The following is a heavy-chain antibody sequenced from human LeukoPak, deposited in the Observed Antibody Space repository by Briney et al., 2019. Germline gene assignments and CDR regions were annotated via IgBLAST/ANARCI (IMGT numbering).Heavy chain of an antibody. J-gene: IGHJ3*02. Sequence: ASVKVSCKASGYTFTRYAMHWVRQAPGQRLEWMGWINAGNGNTKYSQKFQGRVTITRDTSASTAYMELSSLRSEDTAVYYCARDGPRLEAFDIWGQGTMVTVSS. V-gene: IGHV1-3*01. CDR3: ARDGPRLEAFDI. CDR1: GYTFTRYA. CDR2: INAGNGNT.